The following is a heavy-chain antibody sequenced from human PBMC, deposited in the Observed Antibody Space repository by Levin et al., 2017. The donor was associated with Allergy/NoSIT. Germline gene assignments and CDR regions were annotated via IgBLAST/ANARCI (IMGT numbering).Heavy chain of an antibody. V-gene: IGHV3-9*01. J-gene: IGHJ4*02. CDR3: AKGLNWRSPNTFHY. D-gene: IGHD1-20*01. Sequence: PGGSLRLSCAASGFPFGDYAMHWVRQAPGKGLEWVSGINWNRDKIGYADSVRARFTIPRDNAKNSLYLQMNSLGPEDTALYYCAKGLNWRSPNTFHYWGQGTLVTVSS. CDR2: INWNRDKI. CDR1: GFPFGDYA.